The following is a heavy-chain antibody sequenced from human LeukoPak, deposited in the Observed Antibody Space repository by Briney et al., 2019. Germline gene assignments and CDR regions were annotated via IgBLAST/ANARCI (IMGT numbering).Heavy chain of an antibody. Sequence: SETLSLTCTVSGYSISSGYYWGWIRQPPGRGPEWIGRIYHSGSTYYNPSLKSRVSIVVNTSKKQFSLSLSSVTAADTAVYYCARVIDQTVLGTWFDPWGQGTVVTVSS. CDR1: GYSISSGYY. D-gene: IGHD2/OR15-2a*01. J-gene: IGHJ5*02. CDR3: ARVIDQTVLGTWFDP. CDR2: IYHSGST. V-gene: IGHV4-38-2*02.